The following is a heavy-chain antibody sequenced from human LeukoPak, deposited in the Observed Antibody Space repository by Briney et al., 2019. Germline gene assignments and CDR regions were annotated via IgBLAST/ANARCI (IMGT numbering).Heavy chain of an antibody. D-gene: IGHD3-22*01. Sequence: QTGGSLRLSCAASGFTFDDYAMHWVRQAPGKGLEWVSGISWNSGSIGYADSVKGRFTISRDNSKNTLYLQMNSLRAEDTAVYYCARPEFSSGYYYFDYWGQGTLVTVSS. V-gene: IGHV3-9*01. CDR1: GFTFDDYA. CDR3: ARPEFSSGYYYFDY. CDR2: ISWNSGSI. J-gene: IGHJ4*02.